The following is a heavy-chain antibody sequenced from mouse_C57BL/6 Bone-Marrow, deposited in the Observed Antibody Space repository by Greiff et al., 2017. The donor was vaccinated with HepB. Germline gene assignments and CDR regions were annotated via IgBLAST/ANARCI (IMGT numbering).Heavy chain of an antibody. CDR1: GYTCTDYY. V-gene: IGHV1-19*01. CDR3: ARFAYGSPFDY. CDR2: INPYNGGT. J-gene: IGHJ2*01. D-gene: IGHD1-1*01. Sequence: EVQLQQSGPVLVKPGASVKMSCKASGYTCTDYYMNWVKQSHGKSLEWIGVINPYNGGTSYNQKFKGKATLTVDKSSSTAYMELNSLTSEDSAVYYCARFAYGSPFDYRGQGTTLPVSS.